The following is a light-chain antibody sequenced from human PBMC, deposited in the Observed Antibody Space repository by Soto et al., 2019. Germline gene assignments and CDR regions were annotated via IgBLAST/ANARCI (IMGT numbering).Light chain of an antibody. J-gene: IGLJ1*01. CDR2: DVT. CDR3: WSFAGFDAFYV. Sequence: QSALTQPPSVSGSPGQSITISCTGTSNDIGNYNLVSWYQQHPGKAPRVIIYDVTKRPSGISNRFSGSKSGNTASLTISGLQAEDEADYYCWSFAGFDAFYVFGPGTKVTVL. CDR1: SNDIGNYNL. V-gene: IGLV2-23*02.